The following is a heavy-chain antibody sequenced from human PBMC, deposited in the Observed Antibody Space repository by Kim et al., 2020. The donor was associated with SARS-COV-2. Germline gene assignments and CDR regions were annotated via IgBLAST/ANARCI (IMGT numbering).Heavy chain of an antibody. V-gene: IGHV3-30*02. Sequence: KGRFTISRDNAKNTLYLQMNSLRAEDTAVYYCAKGPRYCSGGSCYGGFDYWGQGTLVTVSS. CDR3: AKGPRYCSGGSCYGGFDY. J-gene: IGHJ4*02. D-gene: IGHD2-15*01.